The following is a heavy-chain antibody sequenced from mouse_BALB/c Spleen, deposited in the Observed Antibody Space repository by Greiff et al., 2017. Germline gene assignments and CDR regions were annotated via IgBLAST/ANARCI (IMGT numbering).Heavy chain of an antibody. D-gene: IGHD1-1*01. CDR1: GFSLSTSGMG. J-gene: IGHJ3*01. CDR3: ARSYGSRTWFAY. Sequence: QVTLKVSGPGILQPSQTLSLTCSFSGFSLSTSGMGVSWIRQPSGKGLEWLAHIYWDDDKRYNPSLKSRLTISKDTSSNQVFLKITSVDTADTATYYCARSYGSRTWFAYWGQGTLVTVSA. V-gene: IGHV8-12*01. CDR2: IYWDDDK.